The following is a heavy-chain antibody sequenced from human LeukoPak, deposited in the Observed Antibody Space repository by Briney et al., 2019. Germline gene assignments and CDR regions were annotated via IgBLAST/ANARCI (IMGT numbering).Heavy chain of an antibody. V-gene: IGHV1-2*02. CDR1: GYTFTGYY. D-gene: IGHD6-13*01. CDR3: ARGGYSSSWYPGGVDY. CDR2: INPNSGGT. Sequence: ASVKVSCKASGYTFTGYYMHWVRQAPGQGLGWMGWINPNSGGTNYAQKFQGRVTMTRDTSISTAYMELSRLRSDDTAVYYCARGGYSSSWYPGGVDYWGQGTLVTVSS. J-gene: IGHJ4*02.